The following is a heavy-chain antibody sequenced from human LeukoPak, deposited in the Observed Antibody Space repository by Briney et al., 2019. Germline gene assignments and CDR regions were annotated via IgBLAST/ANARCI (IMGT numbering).Heavy chain of an antibody. V-gene: IGHV4-38-2*02. CDR2: INHSGST. CDR1: GYSISSGYY. J-gene: IGHJ4*02. CDR3: ARPSDDSSGYYTYDEYYFDY. Sequence: SETMSLTCTVSGYSISSGYYWGWIRQPPGKGLEWIGEINHSGSTNYNPSLKSRVTISVDASKNQFSLKLSSVTAADTAVYYCARPSDDSSGYYTYDEYYFDYWGQGTLVAVSS. D-gene: IGHD3-22*01.